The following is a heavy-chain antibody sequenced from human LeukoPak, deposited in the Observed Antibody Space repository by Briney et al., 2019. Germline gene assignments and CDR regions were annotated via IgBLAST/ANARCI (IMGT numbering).Heavy chain of an antibody. CDR2: INHSGST. V-gene: IGHV4-34*01. D-gene: IGHD3-9*01. Sequence: KASETLSLTCAVYGGSFSGYYWSWIRQPPGKGLEWIGEINHSGSTNYNPSLKSRVTISVDTSKNQFSLKLSSVTAADTAVYYCARSYYDLLTGPHFDYWGQGTLVTVSS. CDR1: GGSFSGYY. CDR3: ARSYYDLLTGPHFDY. J-gene: IGHJ4*02.